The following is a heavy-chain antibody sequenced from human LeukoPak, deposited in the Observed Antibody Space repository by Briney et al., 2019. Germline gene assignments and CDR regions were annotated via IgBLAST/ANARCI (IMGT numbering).Heavy chain of an antibody. CDR2: ISGSGGST. D-gene: IGHD3-22*01. Sequence: GGSLRLSCAASGFTFSSYAMSWVRQAPGKGLEWVSAISGSGGSTYYADSVKGRFTISRDNSKNTLYLQMNSLRAEDTAVYYCAKTGGQYYYDSSGYHYEWGQGTLVTVSS. V-gene: IGHV3-23*01. J-gene: IGHJ4*02. CDR3: AKTGGQYYYDSSGYHYE. CDR1: GFTFSSYA.